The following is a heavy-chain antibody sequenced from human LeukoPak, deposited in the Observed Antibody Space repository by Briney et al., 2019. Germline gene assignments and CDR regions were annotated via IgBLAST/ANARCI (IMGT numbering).Heavy chain of an antibody. D-gene: IGHD4-17*01. Sequence: GASVKVSCKASGYTFTSYYMHWVRQAPGQGLEWMGWINPNSGGTNYAQKFQGRVTMTRDTSISTAYMELSRVRSDDTAVYYCARDVTVTTKGPVDYWGQGTLVTVSS. V-gene: IGHV1-2*02. CDR3: ARDVTVTTKGPVDY. CDR1: GYTFTSYY. CDR2: INPNSGGT. J-gene: IGHJ4*02.